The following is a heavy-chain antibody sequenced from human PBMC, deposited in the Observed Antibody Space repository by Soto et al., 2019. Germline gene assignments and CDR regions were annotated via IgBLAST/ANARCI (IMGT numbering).Heavy chain of an antibody. V-gene: IGHV3-21*01. Sequence: GGSLRLSCAASGFTFSSYSMNWVRQAPGKGLEWVSSISSSSSYIYYADSVKGRFTISRDNAKNSLYLQMNSLRAEDTAVYYCARNPYFWSGQRYYFDYWGQGTLVTVSS. CDR1: GFTFSSYS. CDR3: ARNPYFWSGQRYYFDY. D-gene: IGHD3-3*01. J-gene: IGHJ4*02. CDR2: ISSSSSYI.